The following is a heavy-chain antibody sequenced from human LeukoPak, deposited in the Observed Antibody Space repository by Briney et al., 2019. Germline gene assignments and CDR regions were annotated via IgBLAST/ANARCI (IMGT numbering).Heavy chain of an antibody. CDR2: ISYDGSNK. CDR3: AKGQMGPYYFDY. Sequence: GGSLRLSCAAPGFTFSSYGMHWVRQAPGKGLEWVAVISYDGSNKYYADSVKGRFTISRDNSKNTLYLQMNSLRAEDTAVYYCAKGQMGPYYFDYWGQGTLVTVSS. CDR1: GFTFSSYG. V-gene: IGHV3-30*18. J-gene: IGHJ4*02. D-gene: IGHD2-8*01.